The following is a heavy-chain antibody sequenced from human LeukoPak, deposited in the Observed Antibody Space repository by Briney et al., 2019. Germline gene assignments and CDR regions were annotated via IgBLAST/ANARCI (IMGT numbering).Heavy chain of an antibody. CDR2: ISGGSSTI. V-gene: IGHV3-48*04. CDR1: GFIFSNYN. D-gene: IGHD2-15*01. Sequence: GGSLRLSCAASGFIFSNYNMNWVRQAPGKGLEWVSAISGGSSTIYYAGSVKGRFTISRDNAKNSLSLQMNSLRVEDTAVYYCARVVGRYGYGMDVWGQGTTVTVSS. CDR3: ARVVGRYGYGMDV. J-gene: IGHJ6*02.